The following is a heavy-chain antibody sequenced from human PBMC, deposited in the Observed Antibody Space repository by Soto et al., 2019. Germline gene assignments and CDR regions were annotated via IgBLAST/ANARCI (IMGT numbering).Heavy chain of an antibody. Sequence: SETLSLTCPVSGGSISSYYLSWIRQPPGKGLEWIGYIYYSGSTNYNPSLKSRVTISVDTSKNQFSLKLSSVTAADTAVYYCARDLAFTNGLTMDVWGQGTTVTVSS. CDR1: GGSISSYY. CDR3: ARDLAFTNGLTMDV. V-gene: IGHV4-59*01. J-gene: IGHJ6*02. D-gene: IGHD2-8*01. CDR2: IYYSGST.